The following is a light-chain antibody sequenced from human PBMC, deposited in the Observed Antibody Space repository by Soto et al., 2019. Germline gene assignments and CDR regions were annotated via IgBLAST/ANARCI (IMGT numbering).Light chain of an antibody. CDR3: LQRSSWPIT. CDR2: DAS. V-gene: IGKV3-11*01. CDR1: QSVTRY. J-gene: IGKJ5*01. Sequence: VLTQSPGTLSLSPGEGATLSCRASQSVTRYLAWYQQKPGQAPRLLIYDASSRATGIPARFSGSGSGTDFTLTISRLQPEDFAVYYCLQRSSWPITFGQGTRLEIK.